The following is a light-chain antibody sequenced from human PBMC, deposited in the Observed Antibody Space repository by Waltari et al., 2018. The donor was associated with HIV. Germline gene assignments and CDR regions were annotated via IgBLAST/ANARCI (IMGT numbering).Light chain of an antibody. CDR3: SSYAMTTTVL. CDR2: EVS. CDR1: SSDVCCYTS. Sequence: QSALTPPAPVSGSPGQSFTISCTGTSSDVCCYTSVSWYQQHPGNAPKLIIYEVSNRPSGVSDRFSGSKSGNTASLTISGLQAEDEADYFCSSYAMTTTVLFGGGTKLTVL. V-gene: IGLV2-14*01. J-gene: IGLJ2*01.